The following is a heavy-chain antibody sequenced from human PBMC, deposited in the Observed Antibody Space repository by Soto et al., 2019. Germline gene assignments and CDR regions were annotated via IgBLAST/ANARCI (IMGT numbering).Heavy chain of an antibody. J-gene: IGHJ4*02. CDR1: GGSISSGGYY. CDR3: AREGGIVGATAADY. V-gene: IGHV4-31*03. D-gene: IGHD1-26*01. CDR2: IYYSGST. Sequence: SETLSLACTVSGGSISSGGYYWSWIRQHPGKGLEWIGYIYYSGSTYYNPSLKSRVTISVDTSKNQFSLKLSSVTAADTAVYYCAREGGIVGATAADYWGQGTLVTVSS.